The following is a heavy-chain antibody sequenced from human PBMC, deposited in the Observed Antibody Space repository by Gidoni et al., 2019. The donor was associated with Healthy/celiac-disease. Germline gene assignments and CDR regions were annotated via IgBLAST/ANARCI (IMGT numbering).Heavy chain of an antibody. Sequence: QVQLVQSGAEVKKPGSSVKVSCNASGGTFSSYASSWVRQAPGKGLELMGGILPIFGTANYEQKFQGRVTITADESTSTAYMELSSLRSEDTAVYYCASQLAWNYDSSGYGALGFDYWGQGTLVTVSS. CDR1: GGTFSSYA. CDR2: ILPIFGTA. J-gene: IGHJ4*02. V-gene: IGHV1-69*01. D-gene: IGHD3-22*01. CDR3: ASQLAWNYDSSGYGALGFDY.